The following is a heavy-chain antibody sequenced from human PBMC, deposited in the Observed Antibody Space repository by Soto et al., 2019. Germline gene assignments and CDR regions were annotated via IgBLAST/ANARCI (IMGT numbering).Heavy chain of an antibody. Sequence: GASVKVSCKASGYTFTGYYMHWVRQAPGQGLEWMGWINPNSGGTNYAQKYQGWVTMTRDTSISTAYKELSRLKSDDTALYYCARDLYCSCGSCYSSRPRRNQCPRPCGMDVWGQGTMVTVSS. CDR1: GYTFTGYY. D-gene: IGHD2-15*01. V-gene: IGHV1-2*04. CDR3: ARDLYCSCGSCYSSRPRRNQCPRPCGMDV. CDR2: INPNSGGT. J-gene: IGHJ6*02.